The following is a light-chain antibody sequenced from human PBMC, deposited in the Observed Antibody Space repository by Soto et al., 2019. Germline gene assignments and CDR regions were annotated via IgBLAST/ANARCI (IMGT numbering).Light chain of an antibody. CDR2: LAS. J-gene: IGKJ4*01. V-gene: IGKV1-9*01. CDR1: QVISKY. CDR3: QYLNSFPLT. Sequence: IQLTQSPSSLSASVGDRVTITCRASQVISKYLAWYQQKPGTAPKLLIYLASTLQGGVPSRFSGSGSWTDFSLTISSLQPEDVATYYCQYLNSFPLTFGGGTKVEIK.